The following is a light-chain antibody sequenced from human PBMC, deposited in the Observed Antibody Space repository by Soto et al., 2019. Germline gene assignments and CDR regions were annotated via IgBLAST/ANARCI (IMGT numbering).Light chain of an antibody. V-gene: IGLV2-14*01. Sequence: QSVLTQPASVSGSPGQSITISCTGTSSDVGDYNYVSWYQLYPGKAPKLMIYDVSYRPSGVSGRFSGSQSGNTASLTISGVQADDEADDYCSSYTTSTPYVFGTGTKLTVL. CDR1: SSDVGDYNY. CDR2: DVS. J-gene: IGLJ1*01. CDR3: SSYTTSTPYV.